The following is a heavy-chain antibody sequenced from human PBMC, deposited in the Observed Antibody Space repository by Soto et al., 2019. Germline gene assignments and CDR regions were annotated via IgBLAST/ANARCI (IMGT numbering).Heavy chain of an antibody. Sequence: SETLSLTCAVYGGSGGSFSGYYWSWIRQHPGKGLEWIGYNYYSGITYYNPSLKSRVTISLDTSKNQFSLKLSSVTAADTAVYYCARGSSIAGLYYGMDVWGQGTTVTVSS. CDR3: ARGSSIAGLYYGMDV. CDR2: NYYSGIT. J-gene: IGHJ6*02. V-gene: IGHV4-31*11. D-gene: IGHD6-6*01. CDR1: GGSGGSFSGYY.